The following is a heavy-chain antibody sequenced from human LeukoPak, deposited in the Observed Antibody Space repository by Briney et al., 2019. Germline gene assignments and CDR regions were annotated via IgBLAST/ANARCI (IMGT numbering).Heavy chain of an antibody. D-gene: IGHD2-2*01. CDR2: ISSNGGST. J-gene: IGHJ4*02. CDR3: VKGYCSSTSCLIDY. Sequence: GGSLRLSCSASGFTFSSYAMHWVRQAPGEGLEYVSAISSNGGSTYYADSVKGRFTISRDNSKNTLYLQMSSLRAEDTAVYYCVKGYCSSTSCLIDYWGQGPLVTVSS. CDR1: GFTFSSYA. V-gene: IGHV3-64D*06.